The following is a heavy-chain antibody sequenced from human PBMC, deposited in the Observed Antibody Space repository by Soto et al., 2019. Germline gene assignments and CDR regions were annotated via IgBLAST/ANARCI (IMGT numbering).Heavy chain of an antibody. CDR2: IIPIFGTA. CDR1: GGTFSSYA. Sequence: QVQLVQSGAEVKKPGSSVKVSCKASGGTFSSYAISWVRQAPGQGLEWMGGIIPIFGTANYAQKFQGRVTITADKSTSTAYMELSSLRSEDTAVYYCARLGYYDSSGYYTNWFDPWGQGTLVTVSS. J-gene: IGHJ5*02. CDR3: ARLGYYDSSGYYTNWFDP. D-gene: IGHD3-22*01. V-gene: IGHV1-69*06.